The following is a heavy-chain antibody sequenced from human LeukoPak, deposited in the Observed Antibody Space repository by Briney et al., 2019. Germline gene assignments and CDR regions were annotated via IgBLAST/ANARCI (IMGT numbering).Heavy chain of an antibody. CDR1: GVSTTNGIYY. CDR2: VHNVGST. Sequence: SETLSLTCTVSGVSTTNGIYYWAWIRQPPGKGLEWIGSVHNVGSTYYNLSLRSRATMSIDTSKNQFSSRLNSVTAADTAVYYCARHAEYNSGWHFYLDHWGQGILSPSPQ. V-gene: IGHV4-39*01. D-gene: IGHD6-19*01. CDR3: ARHAEYNSGWHFYLDH. J-gene: IGHJ4*02.